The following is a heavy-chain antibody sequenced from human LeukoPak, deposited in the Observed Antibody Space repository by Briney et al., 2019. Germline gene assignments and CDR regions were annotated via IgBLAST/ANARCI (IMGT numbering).Heavy chain of an antibody. CDR1: GGSFSGYY. V-gene: IGHV4-34*01. D-gene: IGHD5-12*01. J-gene: IGHJ4*02. Sequence: SETLSLTCAVYGGSFSGYYWSWIRQPPGKGLEWIGEINHSGSTNYNPSLKSRVTISVDTSKNQFSLKLSSVTAADTAVYYCARGPYSGYDSPTKALVYFDYWGQGTLVTVSS. CDR3: ARGPYSGYDSPTKALVYFDY. CDR2: INHSGST.